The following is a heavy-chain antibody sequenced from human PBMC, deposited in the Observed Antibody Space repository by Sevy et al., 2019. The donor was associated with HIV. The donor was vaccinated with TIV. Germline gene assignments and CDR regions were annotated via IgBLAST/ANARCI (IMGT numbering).Heavy chain of an antibody. CDR1: GFTFSDHY. J-gene: IGHJ4*02. V-gene: IGHV3-72*01. CDR3: ARVYDTPWPKSYFDY. D-gene: IGHD3-3*01. Sequence: GGSLRLSCVASGFTFSDHYMDWVRQAPGKGLEWVGRTRDRRHRYTTEYAASVRGRFTISRDDSKSSLYLQMNSLKIEDTAVYYCARVYDTPWPKSYFDYWGQGTLVTVSS. CDR2: TRDRRHRYTT.